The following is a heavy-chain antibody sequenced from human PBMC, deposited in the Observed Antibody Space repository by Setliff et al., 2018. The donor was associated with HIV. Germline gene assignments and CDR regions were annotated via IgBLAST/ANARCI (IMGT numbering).Heavy chain of an antibody. CDR2: INPNNGNT. Sequence: ASVKVSCKASGYTFISYAVYWVRQAPGQGLEWVGWINPNNGNTKYAQNFQGRVSMTTTDTSTATAYMELRSLTSDDTAVYYCAVDLGDYYYDTTDYYYGGGLGYWGQGTLVTVSS. CDR3: AVDLGDYYYDTTDYYYGGGLGY. CDR1: GYTFISYA. J-gene: IGHJ4*02. D-gene: IGHD3-22*01. V-gene: IGHV1-18*01.